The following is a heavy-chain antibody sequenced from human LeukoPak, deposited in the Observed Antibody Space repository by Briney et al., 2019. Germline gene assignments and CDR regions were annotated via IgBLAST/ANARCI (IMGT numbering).Heavy chain of an antibody. V-gene: IGHV1-18*01. CDR1: GYTFTSYG. Sequence: ASVKVSCKASGYTFTSYGISWVRQAPGQGLEWMGWISAYNGNTNYAQKLQGRVTMTTDTSTSTAHMELRSLRSDDTAVYYCARANYYDSSGYYPVVVGDLDYWGQGTLVTVSS. CDR3: ARANYYDSSGYYPVVVGDLDY. D-gene: IGHD3-22*01. CDR2: ISAYNGNT. J-gene: IGHJ4*02.